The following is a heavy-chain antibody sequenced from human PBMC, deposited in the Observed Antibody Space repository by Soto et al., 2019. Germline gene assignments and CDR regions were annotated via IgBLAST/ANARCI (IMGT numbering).Heavy chain of an antibody. CDR1: GGSISSGGYY. CDR2: IYYSGST. CDR3: AGGQQGREGSGSPTNWFDP. D-gene: IGHD3-10*01. V-gene: IGHV4-31*03. Sequence: QVQLQESGPGLVKPSQTLSLTCTVSGGSISSGGYYWSWIRQHPGKGLEWIGYIYYSGSTYYNPSLKSRVNISVDTSKNQFSLKLSSVTAADTAVYYCAGGQQGREGSGSPTNWFDPWGQGTLVTVSS. J-gene: IGHJ5*02.